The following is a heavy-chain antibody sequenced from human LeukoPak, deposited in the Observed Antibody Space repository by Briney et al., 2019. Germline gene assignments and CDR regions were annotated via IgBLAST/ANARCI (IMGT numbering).Heavy chain of an antibody. CDR2: FDPEDGET. J-gene: IGHJ5*02. D-gene: IGHD6-19*01. Sequence: GASVKVSCKVSGYTLTELFMHWVRQAPGKGREWMGGFDPEDGETIYAQKFQGRVTMTEDTSTDTAYMELSSLGSEDTAVYYCAAYTLAVAAPWGQGTLVTVSS. V-gene: IGHV1-24*01. CDR3: AAYTLAVAAP. CDR1: GYTLTELF.